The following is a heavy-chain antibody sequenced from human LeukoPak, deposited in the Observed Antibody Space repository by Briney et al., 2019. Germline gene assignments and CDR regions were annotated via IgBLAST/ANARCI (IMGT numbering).Heavy chain of an antibody. V-gene: IGHV4-59*12. CDR2: IYYSGST. CDR3: ARDQITYDSSGYPYHPFDY. J-gene: IGHJ4*02. Sequence: SETLSLTCTVSGGSISSYYWSWIRQPPGKGLEWIGYIYYSGSTNYNPSLKSRVTISVDTSKNQFSLKLSSVTAADTAVYYCARDQITYDSSGYPYHPFDYWGQGTLVTVSS. CDR1: GGSISSYY. D-gene: IGHD3-22*01.